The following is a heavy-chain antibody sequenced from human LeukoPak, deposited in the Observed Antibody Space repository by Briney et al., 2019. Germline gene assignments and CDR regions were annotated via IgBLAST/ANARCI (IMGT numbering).Heavy chain of an antibody. V-gene: IGHV3-30*04. CDR1: GFTFSSYA. Sequence: GGSLRLSCAASGFTFSSYATHWVRQAPGKGLEWVAVISYDGSNKYYADSVKGRFTISRDNSKNTLYLQMNSLRAEDTAVYYCARDGGRATLDYWGQGTMVTVSS. J-gene: IGHJ3*01. CDR3: ARDGGRATLDY. D-gene: IGHD2-15*01. CDR2: ISYDGSNK.